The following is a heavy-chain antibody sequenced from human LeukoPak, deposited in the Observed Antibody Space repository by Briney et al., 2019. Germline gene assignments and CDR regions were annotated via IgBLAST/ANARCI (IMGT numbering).Heavy chain of an antibody. J-gene: IGHJ6*03. CDR2: IKQDGSEK. Sequence: GGSLRLSCAASGFTFSSYWMSWVRQAPGKGLEWVANIKQDGSEKYYVDSVKGRFTISRDNAKNSLYLQMNSLRAEDTAVYYCARDATTATGWVYMDVWGKGTTVTISS. V-gene: IGHV3-7*01. D-gene: IGHD6-13*01. CDR3: ARDATTATGWVYMDV. CDR1: GFTFSSYW.